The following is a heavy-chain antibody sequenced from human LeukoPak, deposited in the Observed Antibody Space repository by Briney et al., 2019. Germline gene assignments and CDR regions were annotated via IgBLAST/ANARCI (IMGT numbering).Heavy chain of an antibody. CDR2: INHSGST. Sequence: SETLSLTCAVYGGSFSGYYWSWIRQPPGKGLEWIGEINHSGSTNYNPSLKSRVTISVDTSKNQFSLKLSSVTAVDTAVYYCARANSSGFDYWGQGTLVTVSS. V-gene: IGHV4-34*01. J-gene: IGHJ4*02. D-gene: IGHD6-19*01. CDR3: ARANSSGFDY. CDR1: GGSFSGYY.